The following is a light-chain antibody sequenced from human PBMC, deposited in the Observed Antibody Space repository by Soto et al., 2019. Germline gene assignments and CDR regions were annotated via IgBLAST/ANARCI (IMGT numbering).Light chain of an antibody. CDR3: QQRSNWPRT. V-gene: IGKV3-11*01. CDR1: QSVSSN. Sequence: EILITQSPATPSVSPGERATLSCRASQSVSSNLEWYQQKPGQAPRLLIYDTFSRATGIPERFSGSGSGTDFTLTISSLEPEDFELYYCQQRSNWPRTFGQGTKVDI. J-gene: IGKJ1*01. CDR2: DTF.